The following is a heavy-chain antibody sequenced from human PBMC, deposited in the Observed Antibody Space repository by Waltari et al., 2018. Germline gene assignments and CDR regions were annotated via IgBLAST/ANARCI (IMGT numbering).Heavy chain of an antibody. Sequence: QVQLQQWGAGLLKPSETLSLTCAVYGGSFSGYYWSWIRQPPGKGLEWIGEINHRGRTNYNPSLKGRVTISVDTSKNQFSLKLSSVTAADTAVYYCARVPRKALFGVVTPAISDWGQGTLVTVSS. CDR3: ARVPRKALFGVVTPAISD. D-gene: IGHD3-3*01. J-gene: IGHJ4*02. CDR2: INHRGRT. V-gene: IGHV4-34*01. CDR1: GGSFSGYY.